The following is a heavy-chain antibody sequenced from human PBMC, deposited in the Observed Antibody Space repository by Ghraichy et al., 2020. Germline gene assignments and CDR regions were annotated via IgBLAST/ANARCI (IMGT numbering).Heavy chain of an antibody. CDR3: ARAEGAYVPFDS. Sequence: SETLSLTCNVSGDSISSYYWSWVRQLPGKGLEWIGYIYYNGNTNYNPSLKSRVTMSVDTSKNLFSLMLISVTDADTAVYYCARAEGAYVPFDSWGQGAPVTVSP. CDR1: GDSISSYY. D-gene: IGHD3-10*02. J-gene: IGHJ4*02. V-gene: IGHV4-59*12. CDR2: IYYNGNT.